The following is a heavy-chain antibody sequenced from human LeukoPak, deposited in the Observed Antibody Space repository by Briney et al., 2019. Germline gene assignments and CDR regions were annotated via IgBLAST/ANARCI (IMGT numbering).Heavy chain of an antibody. CDR3: ARDDNSGSVDDY. CDR1: GFTFSTYW. V-gene: IGHV3-74*01. CDR2: IDNTGGDR. D-gene: IGHD3-22*01. J-gene: IGHJ4*02. Sequence: PGGSLRLSCTASGFTFSTYWMHWVRQAPGKGLVWVSRIDNTGGDRNYVDSVKGRFTISRDNAKSTLYLQMNSLRPEDTAVYYCARDDNSGSVDDYWGQGILVTVSS.